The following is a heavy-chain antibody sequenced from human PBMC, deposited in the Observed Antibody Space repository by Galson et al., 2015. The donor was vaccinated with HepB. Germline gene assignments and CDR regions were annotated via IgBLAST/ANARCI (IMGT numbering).Heavy chain of an antibody. J-gene: IGHJ4*02. D-gene: IGHD2-21*02. Sequence: SVKVSCQASGYSFSSYAMHWVRQAPGQGLEWMGWINAGDGDPKYAQQFQGRVSITRDTSATTAYMEVSGLGSEDTAIYYCASSFCGGDCYSAGIDSWGQGTLVTVSS. CDR1: GYSFSSYA. CDR2: INAGDGDP. V-gene: IGHV1-3*01. CDR3: ASSFCGGDCYSAGIDS.